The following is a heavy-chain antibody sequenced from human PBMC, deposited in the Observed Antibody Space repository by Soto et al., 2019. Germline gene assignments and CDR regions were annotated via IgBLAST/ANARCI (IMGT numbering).Heavy chain of an antibody. CDR3: AREGYSDYDSPGYFDY. V-gene: IGHV4-30-2*01. Sequence: QLQLQESGSGLVKPSQTLSLTCAVSGGSISSGGYSWSWIRQPPGKGLEWIGYIYHSGSTYYNPSLKSRVTRSADRSENPFSLNLRSLTAVDTAVYYCAREGYSDYDSPGYFDYWGQGTLVTVSS. D-gene: IGHD5-12*01. CDR1: GGSISSGGYS. J-gene: IGHJ4*02. CDR2: IYHSGST.